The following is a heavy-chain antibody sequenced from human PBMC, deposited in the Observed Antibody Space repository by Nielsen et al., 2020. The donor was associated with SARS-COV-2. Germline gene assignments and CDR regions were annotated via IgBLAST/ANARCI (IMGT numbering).Heavy chain of an antibody. CDR3: ARHTVYSSTWFAFDL. CDR1: GHTFANYD. V-gene: IGHV1-18*04. J-gene: IGHJ3*01. Sequence: ASVKVSCKASGHTFANYDLTWVRQAPGQGLEWMGWLSTHNGNTNFAQKFQGRVTVTTDTSTNTVYMELRSLRSDDTAVYYCARHTVYSSTWFAFDLWGQGTMVTVSS. CDR2: LSTHNGNT. D-gene: IGHD6-13*01.